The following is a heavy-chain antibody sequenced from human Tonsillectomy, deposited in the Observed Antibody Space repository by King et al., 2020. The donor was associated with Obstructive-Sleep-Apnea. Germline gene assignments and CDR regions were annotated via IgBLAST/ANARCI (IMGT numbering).Heavy chain of an antibody. CDR3: AKDMGGGPAANFDY. V-gene: IGHV3-23*04. D-gene: IGHD2-2*01. CDR1: GFTFSKFA. Sequence: VQLVESGGGLVQPGGSLRLSCAASGFTFSKFAMSWVRQAPGRGLEWVSAISDSTAGTGPYYADSVNGRFTLSRANSKNTLYLHMNSLRADDTALYYCAKDMGGGPAANFDYWGQGTLVTVSS. CDR2: ISDSTAGTGP. J-gene: IGHJ4*02.